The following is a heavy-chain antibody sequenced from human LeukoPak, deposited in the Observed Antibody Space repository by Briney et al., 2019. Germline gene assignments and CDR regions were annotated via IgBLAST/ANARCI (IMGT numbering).Heavy chain of an antibody. CDR1: GYTFTSYD. Sequence: ASVKVSCKASGYTFTSYDINWVRQATGQGLEWMGWLNSNSGNTGYAQKFQGRVTMTRNTSISTAYMELSSLRSEDTAVYYCARAQRRDGYNLYYWGQGTLVTVSS. D-gene: IGHD5-24*01. V-gene: IGHV1-8*01. J-gene: IGHJ4*02. CDR3: ARAQRRDGYNLYY. CDR2: LNSNSGNT.